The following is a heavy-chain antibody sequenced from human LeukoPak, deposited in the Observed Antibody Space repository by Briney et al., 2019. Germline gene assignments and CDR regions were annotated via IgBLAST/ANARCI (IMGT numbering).Heavy chain of an antibody. V-gene: IGHV4-59*11. CDR3: ARSATIAVFRYGMDV. CDR1: GGSITSLY. J-gene: IGHJ6*02. Sequence: SETLSLTCSVSGGSITSLYWSWVRQPPGKGLEYVGYVHHTGVTNYNPSLRGRVTVSMDASKNQFYLKLNSVTAADTAIYYCARSATIAVFRYGMDVWGQGTTVTVSS. CDR2: VHHTGVT. D-gene: IGHD5-24*01.